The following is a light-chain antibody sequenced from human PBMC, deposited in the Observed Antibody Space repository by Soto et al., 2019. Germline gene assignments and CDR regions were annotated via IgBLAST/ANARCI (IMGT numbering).Light chain of an antibody. CDR1: QSISNNY. Sequence: EIVLTQSPGTLSLSPGERATLSCRASQSISNNYLAWYQQKPGQAPRPLIYGASRRATGIPDRFSGSGSGTDFTLTISSLEPEDFAVYYCQQRSNWPPATFGGGTKVEIK. V-gene: IGKV3D-20*02. CDR3: QQRSNWPPAT. CDR2: GAS. J-gene: IGKJ4*01.